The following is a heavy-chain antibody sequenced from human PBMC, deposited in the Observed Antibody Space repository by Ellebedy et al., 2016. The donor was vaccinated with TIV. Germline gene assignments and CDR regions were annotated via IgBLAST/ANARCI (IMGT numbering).Heavy chain of an antibody. Sequence: SGPTLAKPTQTPTLTCTFSGFSLTTSGVGVGWIRQPPGKALEGLALIYWDEDRRYSPSLESRITITKDMSKNQVVLTMTNMDPVDTATYYCAHRRGILTGSSFDYWGQGTLVTVSA. J-gene: IGHJ4*02. D-gene: IGHD3-9*01. CDR2: IYWDEDR. CDR3: AHRRGILTGSSFDY. CDR1: GFSLTTSGVG. V-gene: IGHV2-5*02.